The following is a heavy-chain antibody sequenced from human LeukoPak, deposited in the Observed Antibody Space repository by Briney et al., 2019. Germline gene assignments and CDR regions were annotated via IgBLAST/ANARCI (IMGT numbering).Heavy chain of an antibody. D-gene: IGHD4-11*01. V-gene: IGHV4-59*01. CDR3: ARSPTTVTTSWFDP. Sequence: PSETLSPTCTVSGGSISSYYWSWIRQPPGKGLEWIGYIYYSGSTNYNPSLKSRVTISVDTSKNQFSLKLSSVTAADTAVYYCARSPTTVTTSWFDPWGQGTLVTVSS. J-gene: IGHJ5*02. CDR1: GGSISSYY. CDR2: IYYSGST.